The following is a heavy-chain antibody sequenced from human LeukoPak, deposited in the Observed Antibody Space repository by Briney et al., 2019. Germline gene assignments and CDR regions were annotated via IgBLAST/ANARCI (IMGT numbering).Heavy chain of an antibody. Sequence: GRSLRLSXAASEFTFSSYGMHWVRQAPGKGLEWVAVIWYDGSNKYYADSVKGRFTISRDNSKNTLYLQMNSLRAEDTAVYYCAKDRPFGSYGSNGYYFDYWGQGTLVTVSS. J-gene: IGHJ4*02. V-gene: IGHV3-33*06. CDR2: IWYDGSNK. CDR3: AKDRPFGSYGSNGYYFDY. CDR1: EFTFSSYG. D-gene: IGHD5-18*01.